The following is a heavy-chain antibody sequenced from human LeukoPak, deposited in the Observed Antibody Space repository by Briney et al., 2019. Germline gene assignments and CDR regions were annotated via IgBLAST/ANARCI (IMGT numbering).Heavy chain of an antibody. V-gene: IGHV3-23*01. J-gene: IGHJ4*03. CDR3: AKEDYGCPPYFGY. CDR2: ISGSGGST. CDR1: GFTFSSYA. D-gene: IGHD3-10*01. Sequence: PRGSLSPSCAASGFTFSSYAMSWVRQAPGRGLEWVSAISGSGGSTCYADSVKGRFTISRDNSKNTLYLQMNSLRAEDTAVYYCAKEDYGCPPYFGYWGPVVPVTFSS.